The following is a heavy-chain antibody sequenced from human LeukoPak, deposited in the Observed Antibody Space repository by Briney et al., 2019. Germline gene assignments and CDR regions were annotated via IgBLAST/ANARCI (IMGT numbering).Heavy chain of an antibody. D-gene: IGHD1-26*01. CDR3: ARDSYSGSRLEDAFDV. CDR1: GGSINYYY. J-gene: IGHJ3*01. V-gene: IGHV4-59*01. CDR2: ISYSGAT. Sequence: SETLSLTCTVSGGSINYYYWSWIRQPPGRGLEWIGHISYSGATNYNSSLKSRVTISVDTSKSQFSLKLTSVTPADTAVYYCARDSYSGSRLEDAFDVWGRGTMVTVSS.